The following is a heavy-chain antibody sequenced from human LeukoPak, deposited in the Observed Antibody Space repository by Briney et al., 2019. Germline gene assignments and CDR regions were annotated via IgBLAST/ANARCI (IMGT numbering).Heavy chain of an antibody. J-gene: IGHJ4*02. CDR3: ARDLGYCSGGSCYEFDY. CDR2: INPNSGGT. D-gene: IGHD2-15*01. CDR1: GYNFTGYY. Sequence: ASVKVSCKASGYNFTGYYMNWVRQAPGQGLEWMGWINPNSGGTNYAQKFQGRVTMTRDTSISTAYMELSRLRYDDTAVYYCARDLGYCSGGSCYEFDYWGQGTLVTVSS. V-gene: IGHV1-2*02.